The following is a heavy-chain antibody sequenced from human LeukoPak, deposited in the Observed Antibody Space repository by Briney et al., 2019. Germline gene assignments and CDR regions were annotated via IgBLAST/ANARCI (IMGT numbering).Heavy chain of an antibody. CDR3: AKDQSFITLIAEFDY. CDR2: ISGSGRGT. Sequence: GESLRLSCAASGFTFDNYAMSWVRQAAGKGLEWVSGISGSGRGTYYADSVQGRSTISRDNSKNTLYLPMNSLRAEDTAVYYCAKDQSFITLIAEFDYWGQGTLVTVSS. CDR1: GFTFDNYA. V-gene: IGHV3-23*01. D-gene: IGHD3-22*01. J-gene: IGHJ4*02.